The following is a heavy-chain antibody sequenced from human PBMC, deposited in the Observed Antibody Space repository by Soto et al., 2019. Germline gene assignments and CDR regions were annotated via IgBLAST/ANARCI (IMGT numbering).Heavy chain of an antibody. CDR1: GFTFSTYS. D-gene: IGHD6-19*01. Sequence: PGGSLRLSCAASGFTFSTYSMNWVRQAPGKGLEWVSSISSSSSYIYYADSVQGRFTISRDSAKNSLYLQMNSLRAEDTAVYYCARDRLAVAGPFWGQGTLVTSPQ. J-gene: IGHJ4*02. CDR3: ARDRLAVAGPF. CDR2: ISSSSSYI. V-gene: IGHV3-21*01.